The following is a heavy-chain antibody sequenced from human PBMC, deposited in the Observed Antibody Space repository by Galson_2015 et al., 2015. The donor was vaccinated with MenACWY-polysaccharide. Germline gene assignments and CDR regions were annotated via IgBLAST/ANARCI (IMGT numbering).Heavy chain of an antibody. Sequence: SLRLSCAASGFNFNDYNMNWVRQAPGEGLEWVATITNTQTRIYYADSVKGRFTISRDNANNSLSLQMNSLRAEDTAVYYCARDSRQIAVGDWFDPWGQRTLVTVSS. CDR2: ITNTQTRI. CDR1: GFNFNDYN. D-gene: IGHD6-19*01. CDR3: ARDSRQIAVGDWFDP. V-gene: IGHV3-21*01. J-gene: IGHJ5*02.